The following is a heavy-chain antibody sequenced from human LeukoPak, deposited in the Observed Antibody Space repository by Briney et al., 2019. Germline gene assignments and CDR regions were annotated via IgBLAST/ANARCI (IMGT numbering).Heavy chain of an antibody. D-gene: IGHD5-18*01. CDR3: ARDLGSYGQGYFDY. CDR2: IYYSGST. CDR1: GGSISSSSYY. Sequence: PSETLSLTCTVSGGSISSSSYYWGWIRQPPGKGLEWIAIIYYSGSTYYNPSLKSRVTISVDTSKNQFSLKLSSVTAADTAVYYCARDLGSYGQGYFDYWGQGTLVTVSS. V-gene: IGHV4-39*07. J-gene: IGHJ4*02.